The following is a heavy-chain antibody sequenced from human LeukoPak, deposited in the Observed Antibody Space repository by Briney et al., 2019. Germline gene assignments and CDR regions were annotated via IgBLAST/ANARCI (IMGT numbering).Heavy chain of an antibody. D-gene: IGHD1-26*01. J-gene: IGHJ4*02. CDR3: ARSYGTGAARGYLDS. CDR2: THGGGST. CDR1: GFSVITNY. Sequence: GESLRLACVVSGFSVITNYMSWVRQAPGKGLEWVSVTHGGGSTYYADSVKGRFTISRDNSKNTLYLQLNSLRAEDTAVYYCARSYGTGAARGYLDSWGQGTLATVS. V-gene: IGHV3-53*01.